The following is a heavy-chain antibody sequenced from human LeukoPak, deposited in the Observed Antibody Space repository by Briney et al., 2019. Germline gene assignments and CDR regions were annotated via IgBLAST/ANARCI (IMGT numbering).Heavy chain of an antibody. CDR3: ARQVYSSSWSYYFDY. CDR2: IHYSGST. D-gene: IGHD6-13*01. V-gene: IGHV4-59*01. Sequence: PPETLSLTCAVSGGSISSYYWSWIRQPPGRGLEWIGSIHYSGSTSYNSSLKSRVTITVDTSKNHFSLKLSSVTPADTAVYYCARQVYSSSWSYYFDYWGQGTLVTVSS. CDR1: GGSISSYY. J-gene: IGHJ4*02.